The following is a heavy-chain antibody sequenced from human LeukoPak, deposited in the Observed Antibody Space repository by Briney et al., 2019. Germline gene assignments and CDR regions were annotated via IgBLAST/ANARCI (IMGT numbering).Heavy chain of an antibody. V-gene: IGHV4-34*01. CDR3: ARDPSSFGGRFDP. Sequence: SETLSLTCAVYGGSFSGYYWSWIRQPPGKGLEWIGEINHSGSTNYNPSLKSRVTISVDTSKNQFSLKLSSVTAADTAVYYCARDPSSFGGRFDPWGQGTLVAVSS. J-gene: IGHJ5*02. D-gene: IGHD3-10*01. CDR1: GGSFSGYY. CDR2: INHSGST.